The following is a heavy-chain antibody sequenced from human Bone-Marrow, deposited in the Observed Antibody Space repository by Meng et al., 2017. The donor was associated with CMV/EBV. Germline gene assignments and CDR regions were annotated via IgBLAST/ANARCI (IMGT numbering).Heavy chain of an antibody. D-gene: IGHD3-10*01. Sequence: GYYWSWIRQPPGKGLEWIGEINHSGSTNYNPSLKSRVTISVDTSKNQFSLKLSSVTAADTAVYYCARGRYYPHRSYGSGSRSYYFDYWGQGTLVTVS. V-gene: IGHV4-34*01. CDR1: GYY. CDR2: INHSGST. J-gene: IGHJ4*02. CDR3: ARGRYYPHRSYGSGSRSYYFDY.